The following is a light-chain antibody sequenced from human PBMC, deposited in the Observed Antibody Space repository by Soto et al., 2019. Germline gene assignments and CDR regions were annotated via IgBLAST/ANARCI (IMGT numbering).Light chain of an antibody. V-gene: IGKV1-9*01. CDR3: QQVNSYPLT. Sequence: DIQLTQSTSFLSASVGDRVTITCRASQDISNYLAWYLQKPGEAPKFLIYATSTLQSGVPSRFSGSGSGTEFTLTISSLQPEDFATYYCQQVNSYPLTFGGGTKVDIK. J-gene: IGKJ4*01. CDR1: QDISNY. CDR2: ATS.